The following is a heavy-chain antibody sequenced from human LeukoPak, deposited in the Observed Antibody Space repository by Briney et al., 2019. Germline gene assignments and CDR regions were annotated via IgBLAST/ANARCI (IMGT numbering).Heavy chain of an antibody. J-gene: IGHJ4*02. D-gene: IGHD5/OR15-5a*01. CDR2: IYYSGST. CDR1: GFTFRSDW. CDR3: ARQEILYRSYPFDY. V-gene: IGHV4-59*01. Sequence: GSLRLSCAASGFTFRSDWMSWVRQSPEKGLEWIGYIYYSGSTNYNPSLKSRVTISVDTSKNQFSLKLSSVTAADTAVYYCARQEILYRSYPFDYWGQGTLVTVSS.